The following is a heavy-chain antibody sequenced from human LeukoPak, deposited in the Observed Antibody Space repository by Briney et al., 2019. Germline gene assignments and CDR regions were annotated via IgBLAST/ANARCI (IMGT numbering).Heavy chain of an antibody. Sequence: GGSLRLSCAASGFSFSTFGMHWVRQTPGKGLEWVSHISKDETNKYYADSVKGRFTISRDNAKNTLYLQMNSLRAEDTAVYYCARGARIFGVVGFDYWGQGTLVTVSS. V-gene: IGHV3-33*05. CDR3: ARGARIFGVVGFDY. CDR2: ISKDETNK. CDR1: GFSFSTFG. J-gene: IGHJ4*02. D-gene: IGHD3-3*01.